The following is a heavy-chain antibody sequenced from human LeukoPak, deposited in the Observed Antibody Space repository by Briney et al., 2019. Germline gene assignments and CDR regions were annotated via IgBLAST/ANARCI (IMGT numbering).Heavy chain of an antibody. V-gene: IGHV3-9*01. CDR3: AKAGCGSTRCSDNL. Sequence: GRSLRLSCATTGFNFAEYAMHWVRQTPGKGMEWVSGISWNKDKIDYADSVKGRFTISRDNAKNSLYLQMNSLRTEDTALYYCAKAGCGSTRCSDNLWGQGTLVIVSS. D-gene: IGHD2-2*01. CDR1: GFNFAEYA. CDR2: ISWNKDKI. J-gene: IGHJ5*02.